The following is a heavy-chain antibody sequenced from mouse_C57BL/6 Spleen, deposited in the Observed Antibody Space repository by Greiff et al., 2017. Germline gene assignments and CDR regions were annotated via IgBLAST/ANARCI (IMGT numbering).Heavy chain of an antibody. CDR2: IYPGSGST. CDR1: GYTFTSYW. Sequence: VQLQQPGAELVKPGASVKMSCKASGYTFTSYWITWVKQRPGQGLEWIGDIYPGSGSTNYNEKFKSKATLTVDTSSSTAYMQLSSLTAEDSAVSYCARGAGVVARWYFDVWGTGTTVTVSS. D-gene: IGHD1-1*01. CDR3: ARGAGVVARWYFDV. J-gene: IGHJ1*03. V-gene: IGHV1-55*01.